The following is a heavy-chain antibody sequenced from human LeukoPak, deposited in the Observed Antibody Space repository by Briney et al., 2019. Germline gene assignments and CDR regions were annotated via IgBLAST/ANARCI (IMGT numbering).Heavy chain of an antibody. Sequence: GGSLRLSCAASGFTFSRYSMNWVRQAPGKGLEWVSSISSSSSYIYYADSVKGRFTISRDNAKNSLYLQMNSLRAEDTAVYYSARDYYGSGRSFAFDIWGQGTMVTVSS. J-gene: IGHJ3*02. V-gene: IGHV3-21*01. CDR3: ARDYYGSGRSFAFDI. D-gene: IGHD3-10*01. CDR1: GFTFSRYS. CDR2: ISSSSSYI.